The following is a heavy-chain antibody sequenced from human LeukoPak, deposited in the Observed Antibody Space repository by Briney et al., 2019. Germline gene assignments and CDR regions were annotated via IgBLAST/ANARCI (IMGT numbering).Heavy chain of an antibody. J-gene: IGHJ3*02. D-gene: IGHD1-26*01. V-gene: IGHV4-39*01. Sequence: SETLSLTCTVSGGSIRSSNYYWGWFRQPPGKGLEWIGSIYYSGSTYYTPSLKSRATIPVDTSKNQFSLKLSSVTAADTAVYYCARPDSGTYVARAFDIWGQGTLVSVSS. CDR1: GGSIRSSNYY. CDR2: IYYSGST. CDR3: ARPDSGTYVARAFDI.